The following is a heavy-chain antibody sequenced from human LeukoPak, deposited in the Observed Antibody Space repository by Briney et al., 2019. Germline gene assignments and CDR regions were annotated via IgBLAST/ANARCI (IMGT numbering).Heavy chain of an antibody. CDR1: GGSISSGGFY. J-gene: IGHJ4*02. Sequence: PSETLSLTCTVSGGSISSGGFYWGWIRQSPGKGLEWIGYIYHSGSTYYNPSLKSRVTISVDRSKNQFSLKLSSVTAADTAVYYCAREGGLNYGSVSGYFDYWGQGTLVTVSS. CDR2: IYHSGST. V-gene: IGHV4-30-2*06. CDR3: AREGGLNYGSVSGYFDY. D-gene: IGHD3-10*01.